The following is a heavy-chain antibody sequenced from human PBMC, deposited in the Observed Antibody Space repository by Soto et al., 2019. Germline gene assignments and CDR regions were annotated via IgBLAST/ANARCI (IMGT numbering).Heavy chain of an antibody. CDR3: ARLYSSGWYYFDY. D-gene: IGHD6-19*01. CDR2: IYYSGST. V-gene: IGHV4-59*08. Sequence: SETLSITFTVSGGSISSYYWSWIRQPPGKGLEWIGYIYYSGSTNYNPSLKSRVTISVDTSKNQFSLKLSSVTAADTAVYYCARLYSSGWYYFDYWGQGTLVTVSS. J-gene: IGHJ4*02. CDR1: GGSISSYY.